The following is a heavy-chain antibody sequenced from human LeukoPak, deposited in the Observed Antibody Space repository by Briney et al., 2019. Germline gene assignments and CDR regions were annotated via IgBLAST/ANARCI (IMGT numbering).Heavy chain of an antibody. CDR2: ISAYNGNT. CDR1: GGTFTSYA. CDR3: ARDTRGGTKVYDY. J-gene: IGHJ4*02. Sequence: GASVKVSCKASGGTFTSYAISWVRQAPGQGLEWMGWISAYNGNTNYAQKLQGRVTMTTDTSTSTAYMELRSLRSDDPAVYYCARDTRGGTKVYDYWGQGTLVTVSS. D-gene: IGHD2-15*01. V-gene: IGHV1-18*01.